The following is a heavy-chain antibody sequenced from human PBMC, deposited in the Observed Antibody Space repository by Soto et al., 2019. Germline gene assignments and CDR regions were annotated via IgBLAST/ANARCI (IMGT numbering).Heavy chain of an antibody. CDR3: ATGVIWIGYFTVDS. CDR2: FIPVYRTL. V-gene: IGHV1-69*13. Sequence: ASVKVSCKASGGSFGKSAINWVRQTPGQGLEWLGGFIPVYRTLNYAQKFQGRVTITADESTGTAYMTLSSLASDDTAVYYCATGVIWIGYFTVDSWGQGTLVTVSS. J-gene: IGHJ4*02. D-gene: IGHD3-3*01. CDR1: GGSFGKSA.